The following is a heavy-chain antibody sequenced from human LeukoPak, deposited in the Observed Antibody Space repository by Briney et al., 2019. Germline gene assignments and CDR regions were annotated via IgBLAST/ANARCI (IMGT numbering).Heavy chain of an antibody. CDR1: GFTFSSYA. V-gene: IGHV3-33*08. CDR2: IWYDGSNK. CDR3: ARDPIVVVPAAIGGYYYYGMDV. J-gene: IGHJ6*02. Sequence: GGSLRLSCAASGFTFSSYAMSWVRQAPGKGLEWVAVIWYDGSNKYYADSVKGRFTISRNNSKNTLYLQMNSLRAEDTAVYYCARDPIVVVPAAIGGYYYYGMDVWGQGTTVTVSS. D-gene: IGHD2-2*01.